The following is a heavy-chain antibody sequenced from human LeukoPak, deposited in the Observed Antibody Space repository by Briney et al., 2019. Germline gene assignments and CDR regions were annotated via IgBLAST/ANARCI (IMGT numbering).Heavy chain of an antibody. D-gene: IGHD3-9*01. CDR3: ARYYDILTGYASGWYFDL. Sequence: SETLSLTCTVSGGSISSYYWSWIRQPAGKGLEWIGRIYTSGSTNYNPSLKSRVTMSVDTSKNQFSLKLSSVTAADTAVYYCARYYDILTGYASGWYFDLWGRGTLVTVSS. V-gene: IGHV4-4*07. CDR1: GGSISSYY. CDR2: IYTSGST. J-gene: IGHJ2*01.